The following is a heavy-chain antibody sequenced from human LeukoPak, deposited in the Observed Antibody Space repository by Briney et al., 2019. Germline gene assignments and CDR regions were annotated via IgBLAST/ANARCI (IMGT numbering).Heavy chain of an antibody. CDR2: ISYDGSNK. CDR1: GFTFSSYG. J-gene: IGHJ4*02. V-gene: IGHV3-30*18. Sequence: PGRSLRLSCAASGFTFSSYGMHWVRQAPGKGLEWVAVISYDGSNKYYADSVKGRFTISGDNSKNTLYLQMNSLRAEDTAVYYCAKEGYSRDFDYWGQGTLVTVSS. CDR3: AKEGYSRDFDY. D-gene: IGHD5-18*01.